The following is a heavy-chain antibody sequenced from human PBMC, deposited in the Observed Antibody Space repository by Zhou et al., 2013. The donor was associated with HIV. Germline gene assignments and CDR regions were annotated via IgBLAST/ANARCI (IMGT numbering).Heavy chain of an antibody. J-gene: IGHJ4*02. CDR3: ASSFFDRGDY. Sequence: QVQLVQSGAEVKKPGSSVKVSCKASGGAFSNYAISWVRQAPGQGLEWMGGIIPIFGTANYAQKFQGRVTIIADESTSTTYIELSSLRSDDTAVYYCASSFFDRGDYWGQGTLVT. CDR2: IIPIFGTA. V-gene: IGHV1-69*12. CDR1: GGAFSNYA. D-gene: IGHD3-3*01.